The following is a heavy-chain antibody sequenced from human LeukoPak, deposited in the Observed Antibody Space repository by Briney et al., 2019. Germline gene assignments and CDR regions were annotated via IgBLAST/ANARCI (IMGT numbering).Heavy chain of an antibody. CDR2: ISWNSGSI. CDR3: AKSYDNHNWYFHL. D-gene: IGHD3-10*01. Sequence: GRSLRLSCAASGFTFDDYAMHWVRQAPGKGLEWVSGISWNSGSIGYADSVKGRFTISRDNAKNTLYLQMNSLRADDTAVYYCAKSYDNHNWYFHLWGRGTLVTVSS. V-gene: IGHV3-9*01. CDR1: GFTFDDYA. J-gene: IGHJ2*01.